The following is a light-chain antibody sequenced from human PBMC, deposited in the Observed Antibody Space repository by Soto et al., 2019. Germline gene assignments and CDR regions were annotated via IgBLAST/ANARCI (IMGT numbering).Light chain of an antibody. V-gene: IGKV3-11*01. CDR1: QSISSS. CDR3: QQHSDWPLT. CDR2: DAS. J-gene: IGKJ4*01. Sequence: EIVLIKNKVTLSLSPGERATLSCRAGQSISSSLAWYQQNPGQAPRLLIFDASNRATGIPVRFSGSGSGTDFTLTISSLEPDDFTVYYCQQHSDWPLTFRGGALV.